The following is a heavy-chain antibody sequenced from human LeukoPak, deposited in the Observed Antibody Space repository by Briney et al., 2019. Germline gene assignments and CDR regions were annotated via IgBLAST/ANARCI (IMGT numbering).Heavy chain of an antibody. CDR2: IYYSGST. D-gene: IGHD6-13*01. CDR1: GYSSSRNYY. Sequence: SETLSLTCSVSGYSSSRNYYWSWMRQPPGKGLEWIGYIYYSGSTNYNPSLKSRVTISVDTSKNQFSLKLSSVTAADTAVYYCARESVAAAGTHVFDIWGQGTRVTVSS. J-gene: IGHJ3*02. CDR3: ARESVAAAGTHVFDI. V-gene: IGHV4-59*01.